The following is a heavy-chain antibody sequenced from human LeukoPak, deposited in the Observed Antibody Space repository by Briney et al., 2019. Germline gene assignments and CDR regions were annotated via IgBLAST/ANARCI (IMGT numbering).Heavy chain of an antibody. CDR2: IYHSGST. CDR3: ARAYCGGDCYSPPDY. D-gene: IGHD2-21*02. V-gene: IGHV4-30-2*01. Sequence: SETLSLTCAVSGGSISSGGYSWSWIRQPPGKGLEWIGHIYHSGSTYYNPSLKSRVTISVDRSKNQFSLKLSSVTAADTAVYYCARAYCGGDCYSPPDYWGQGTLVTVSS. J-gene: IGHJ4*02. CDR1: GGSISSGGYS.